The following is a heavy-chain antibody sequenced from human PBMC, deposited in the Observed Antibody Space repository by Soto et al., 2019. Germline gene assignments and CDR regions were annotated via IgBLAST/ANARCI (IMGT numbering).Heavy chain of an antibody. D-gene: IGHD6-13*01. V-gene: IGHV5-10-1*01. J-gene: IGHJ4*02. CDR2: IDPSDSYT. CDR3: ARLQAAAGDNDLTFDY. CDR1: GYSFTSYW. Sequence: EVQLVQSGAEVKKPGESLRISCKGSGYSFTSYWISWVRQMPGKGLEWMGRIDPSDSYTNYSPSFQGHVTISADKSINTAYLPWSSLKASDTDMYYCARLQAAAGDNDLTFDYWGQGTLVTVSS.